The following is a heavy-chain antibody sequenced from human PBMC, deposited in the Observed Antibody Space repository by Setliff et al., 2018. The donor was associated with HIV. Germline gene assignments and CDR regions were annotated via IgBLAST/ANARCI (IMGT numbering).Heavy chain of an antibody. Sequence: PGGSLRLSCAASGFTFDDYGMSWVRQAPGKGLEWVGFIRSKGYGGTTEYAASVKGRFTISRDDSKSIAYLQMNSLKTEDTAVYYCTRDKGYAFDIWGQGTMVTVSS. V-gene: IGHV3-49*04. CDR3: TRDKGYAFDI. CDR2: IRSKGYGGTT. CDR1: GFTFDDYG. J-gene: IGHJ3*02. D-gene: IGHD5-18*01.